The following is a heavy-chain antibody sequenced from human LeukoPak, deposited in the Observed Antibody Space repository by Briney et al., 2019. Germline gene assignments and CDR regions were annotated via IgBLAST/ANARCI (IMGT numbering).Heavy chain of an antibody. J-gene: IGHJ4*02. Sequence: PSETLSLTCAVYGGSFSGYYWSWIRQPPGKGLEWIGEINHSGGTNYNPSLKSRVTISVDTSKNQFSLKLSSVTAADTAVYYCARGSRDGYNRQIDYWGQGTLVTVSS. D-gene: IGHD5-24*01. V-gene: IGHV4-34*01. CDR3: ARGSRDGYNRQIDY. CDR2: INHSGGT. CDR1: GGSFSGYY.